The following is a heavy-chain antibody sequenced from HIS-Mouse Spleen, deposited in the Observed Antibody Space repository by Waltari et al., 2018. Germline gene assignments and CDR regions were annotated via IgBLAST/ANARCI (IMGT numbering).Heavy chain of an antibody. D-gene: IGHD6-13*01. CDR1: GGSISSSSYY. J-gene: IGHJ2*01. CDR2: IYYSGST. Sequence: QLQLQESGPGLVKHSETLSLTGTVSGGSISSSSYYWGGIRQPPGKGLAWIGSIYYSGSTYYNPSLKSRVTISVDTSKNQFSLKLSSVTAADTAVYYCAREIPYSSSWYDWYFDLWGRGTLVTVSS. CDR3: AREIPYSSSWYDWYFDL. V-gene: IGHV4-39*07.